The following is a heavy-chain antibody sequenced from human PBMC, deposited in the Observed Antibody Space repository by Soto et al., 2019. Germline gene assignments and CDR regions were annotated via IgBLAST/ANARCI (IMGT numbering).Heavy chain of an antibody. V-gene: IGHV1-18*04. CDR3: ARAYSYGSHWFFYL. CDR1: GYSFTNYG. CDR2: ISLNNGDP. D-gene: IGHD5-18*01. J-gene: IGHJ2*01. Sequence: QVQLVQSGAEVRKPGASVKVSCTASGYSFTNYGITWVRQAPGQGLEWMGWISLNNGDPKYAQKVQGRVTMTTDTSTSTGYMELWNLSYDDTAVYYCARAYSYGSHWFFYLWGRGNLVTVSS.